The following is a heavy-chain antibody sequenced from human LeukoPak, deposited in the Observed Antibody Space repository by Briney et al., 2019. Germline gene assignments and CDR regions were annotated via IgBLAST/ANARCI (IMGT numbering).Heavy chain of an antibody. V-gene: IGHV4-34*01. J-gene: IGHJ5*02. CDR2: INHSGST. CDR1: GGSFSGYY. CDR3: ARTPLGHCSGGSCYRRRGFDP. D-gene: IGHD2-15*01. Sequence: SETLSLTCAVYGGSFSGYYWSWIRQPPGKGLEWIGEINHSGSTNYNPSLKSRVTISVDTSKNQFSLKLSSVTAADTAVYYCARTPLGHCSGGSCYRRRGFDPWGQGTLVTVSS.